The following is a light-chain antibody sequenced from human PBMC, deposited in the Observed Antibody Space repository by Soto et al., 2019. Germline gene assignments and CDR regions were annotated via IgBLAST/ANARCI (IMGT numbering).Light chain of an antibody. CDR3: MQRSNWPVT. Sequence: EIVLTQSPATLSLSPGERATLSCRASQSVYTYLAWYPQKRGQTPRLLLSDARNRTPAIAASFNGFGSGTDFTLTISSLEPEDFAVYYCMQRSNWPVTFGPWTKGDI. CDR2: DAR. CDR1: QSVYTY. J-gene: IGKJ3*01. V-gene: IGKV3-11*01.